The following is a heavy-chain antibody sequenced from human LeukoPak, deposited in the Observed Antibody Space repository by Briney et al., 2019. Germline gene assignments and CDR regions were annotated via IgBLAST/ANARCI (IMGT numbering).Heavy chain of an antibody. CDR2: ISSSSSTI. D-gene: IGHD4-11*01. V-gene: IGHV3-48*01. CDR1: GFTFSSYS. J-gene: IGHJ4*02. CDR3: ASLKLDYTVDY. Sequence: PGGSLRLSCAASGFTFSSYSMNWVRQAPGKGLEWVSYISSSSSTIYYADSVKGRFTISRDNAKNSLYLQMNSLRAEDTAVYYCASLKLDYTVDYWGQGTLVTVSS.